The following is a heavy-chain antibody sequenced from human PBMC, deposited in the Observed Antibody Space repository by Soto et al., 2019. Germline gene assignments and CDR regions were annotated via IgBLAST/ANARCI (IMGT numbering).Heavy chain of an antibody. J-gene: IGHJ4*02. Sequence: QVQLQESGPGLVKPSQTLSLTCTVSGGSINGGGYFWSWIRQTPGKGLEWIGHIYNSGNTYTNPSLTSPATISGDTSPTQFSLNLKSVTAADTAVYYCARGPSADKVDYWGQGTLVTVSS. CDR2: IYNSGNT. V-gene: IGHV4-30-4*01. D-gene: IGHD3-3*01. CDR1: GGSINGGGYF. CDR3: ARGPSADKVDY.